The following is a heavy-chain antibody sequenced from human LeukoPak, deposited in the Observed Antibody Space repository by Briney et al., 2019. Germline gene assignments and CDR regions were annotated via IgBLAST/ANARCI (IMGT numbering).Heavy chain of an antibody. D-gene: IGHD2-8*01. V-gene: IGHV1-46*01. J-gene: IGHJ6*02. CDR1: GYNFISYY. Sequence: ASVKVSCKASGYNFISYYMHWVRQAPGQGLEWMGIINPSGGSTSYAQKFQDRVTMTRDTCTSTVYMELNSLKSEDTAVYYCAREDVVLLDGVRYYYYGLDVWGQGTTVTVSS. CDR2: INPSGGST. CDR3: AREDVVLLDGVRYYYYGLDV.